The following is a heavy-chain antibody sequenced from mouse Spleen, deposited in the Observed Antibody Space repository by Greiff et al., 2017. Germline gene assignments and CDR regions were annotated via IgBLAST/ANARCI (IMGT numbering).Heavy chain of an antibody. CDR3: ARWIYDGYYGGKNFDY. V-gene: IGHV1-59*01. CDR1: GYTFTSYW. D-gene: IGHD2-3*01. Sequence: QVQLQQPGAELVRPGTSVKLSCKASGYTFTSYWMHWVKQRPGQGLEWIGVIDPSDSYTNYNQKFKGKATLTVDTSSSTAYMQLSSLTSEDSAVYYCARWIYDGYYGGKNFDYWGQGTTLTVSS. J-gene: IGHJ2*01. CDR2: IDPSDSYT.